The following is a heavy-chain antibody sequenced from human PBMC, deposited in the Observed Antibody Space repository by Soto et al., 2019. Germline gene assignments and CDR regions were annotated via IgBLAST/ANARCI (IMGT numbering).Heavy chain of an antibody. Sequence: SETLSLTCTVSGGSISSYYWSWIRQPPGKGLEWIGYMHNSGSTKYNPSLKSRVTISADTSKNQFSLKLSSVTAADSAVYYCARGHYDFWSGYFATIDHWGQGTLVTVSS. J-gene: IGHJ4*02. CDR2: MHNSGST. V-gene: IGHV4-59*08. CDR1: GGSISSYY. D-gene: IGHD3-3*01. CDR3: ARGHYDFWSGYFATIDH.